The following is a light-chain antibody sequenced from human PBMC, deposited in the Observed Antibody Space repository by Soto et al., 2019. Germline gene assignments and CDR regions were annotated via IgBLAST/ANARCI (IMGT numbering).Light chain of an antibody. CDR1: QGVSSSY. Sequence: LTQSPGTLSLSPGERATLSCRASQGVSSSYLAWYQQKPGQPPRLLIYGASSRATGIPDRFSGSGSGTDFTLTITRLEPEDFEVYYCQHYRTSFGGGTKVEIK. CDR2: GAS. V-gene: IGKV3-20*01. CDR3: QHYRTS. J-gene: IGKJ4*01.